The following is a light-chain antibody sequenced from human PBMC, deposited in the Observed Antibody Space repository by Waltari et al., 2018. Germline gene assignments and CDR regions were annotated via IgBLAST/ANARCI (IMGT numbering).Light chain of an antibody. CDR2: EVT. V-gene: IGLV2-8*02. J-gene: IGLJ1*01. Sequence: QSALNQPRSVSRSPGQSVTISCTGTSSDIGAYYYVSRYQPHPGQVPNLILYEVTKRPSGVPDRFSGSKSGNTASLTISGLQAEDEADYYCSSYAGSYTLRLFGTGTKVTVL. CDR1: SSDIGAYYY. CDR3: SSYAGSYTLRL.